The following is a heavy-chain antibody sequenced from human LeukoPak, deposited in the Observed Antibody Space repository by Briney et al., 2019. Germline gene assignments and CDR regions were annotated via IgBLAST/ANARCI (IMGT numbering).Heavy chain of an antibody. J-gene: IGHJ4*02. V-gene: IGHV3-53*01. CDR2: IYSGGST. CDR3: AKFTRLAAARGVDY. D-gene: IGHD6-13*01. CDR1: GFTFSTYT. Sequence: GGSLRLSCAASGFTFSTYTMNWVRQAPGKGLEWVPVIYSGGSTYYADSVKGRFTISRDNSKNTLYLQMNSLRAEDTAVYYCAKFTRLAAARGVDYWGQGTLVTVSS.